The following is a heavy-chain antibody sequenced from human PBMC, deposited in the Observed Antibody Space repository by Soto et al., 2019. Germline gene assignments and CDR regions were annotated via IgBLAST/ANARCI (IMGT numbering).Heavy chain of an antibody. Sequence: ASVKVSCKASGYTLTSYAMHWVRQAPGQRLEWMGWINAGNGNTKYSQKFQGRVTITRDTSASTAYMELSSLRSEDTAVYYYDSSDQPDAFDIWGQGTMVTVSS. D-gene: IGHD3-22*01. J-gene: IGHJ3*02. V-gene: IGHV1-3*01. CDR1: GYTLTSYA. CDR3: DSSDQPDAFDI. CDR2: INAGNGNT.